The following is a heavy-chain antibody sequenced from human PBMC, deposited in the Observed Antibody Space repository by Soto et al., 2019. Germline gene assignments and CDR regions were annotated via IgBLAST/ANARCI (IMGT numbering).Heavy chain of an antibody. D-gene: IGHD3-10*01. V-gene: IGHV3-23*01. Sequence: EVQLLESGGGLVQPGGSLRLSCVASGFTFKNFAMTWVRQAPGKGMEWVSAIGGSGSSANYADSVKGRFTVSRDDSKSTLYLQMSGLRADDTALYYCAKDAVAYNGEWDWFDLWGQGTLVTVSS. J-gene: IGHJ5*02. CDR3: AKDAVAYNGEWDWFDL. CDR2: IGGSGSSA. CDR1: GFTFKNFA.